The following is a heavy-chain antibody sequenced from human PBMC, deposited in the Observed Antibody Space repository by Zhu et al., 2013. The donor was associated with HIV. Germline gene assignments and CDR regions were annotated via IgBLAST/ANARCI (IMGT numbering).Heavy chain of an antibody. Sequence: QVQLVQSGAEVRKPGASVKLSCKASGYTFTTYYLHWVRQAPGQGPEWMGILNPGDGRATYAQKFQGRITMTRDTSTSTVYMELTSLTSDDTADYFCARGWIAQGGWFDPWGQGTLVTVSS. D-gene: IGHD2-21*01. CDR3: ARGWIAQGGWFDP. CDR1: GYTFTTYY. CDR2: LNPGDGRA. V-gene: IGHV1-46*01. J-gene: IGHJ5*02.